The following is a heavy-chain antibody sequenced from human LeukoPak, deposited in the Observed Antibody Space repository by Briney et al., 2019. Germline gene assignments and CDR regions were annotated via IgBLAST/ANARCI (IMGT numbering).Heavy chain of an antibody. Sequence: PGGSLRLSCAASGFIFSNYAMHWVRPAPGKGLECVSAISSSGDNTYYANSVKGRFTISRDKSKNTLFLQMGSLRAEDMAVYYCAREERGLAIDYWGQGTLVTVSS. V-gene: IGHV3-64*01. CDR2: ISSSGDNT. CDR3: AREERGLAIDY. CDR1: GFIFSNYA. J-gene: IGHJ4*02. D-gene: IGHD5-12*01.